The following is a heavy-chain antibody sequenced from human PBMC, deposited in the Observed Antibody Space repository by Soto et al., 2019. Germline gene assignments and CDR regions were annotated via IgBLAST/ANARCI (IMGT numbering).Heavy chain of an antibody. CDR2: IYYSGST. V-gene: IGHV4-61*01. CDR3: ARGGRYCSGGSCYRSGVWFDP. D-gene: IGHD2-15*01. CDR1: GGSVSSGSYY. J-gene: IGHJ5*02. Sequence: SETLSLTCTVSGGSVSSGSYYWSWIRQPPGKGLEWIGYIYYSGSTNYNPSLKSRVTISADTSKNQFSLKLSSVTAADTAVYYCARGGRYCSGGSCYRSGVWFDPWGQGTLVTVSS.